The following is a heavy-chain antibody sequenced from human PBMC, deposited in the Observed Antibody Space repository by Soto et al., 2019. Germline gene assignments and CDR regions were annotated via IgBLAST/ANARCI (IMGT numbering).Heavy chain of an antibody. CDR2: ISYDGSNK. D-gene: IGHD3-3*01. Sequence: GGSLRLSCAASGFTFSSYAMHWVRQAPGKGLEWVAVISYDGSNKYYADSVKGRFTISRDNSKNTLYLQMNSLRAEDTAVYYCAREHGYYDFWSGYYTGNIALDYWGQGTLVTVSS. J-gene: IGHJ4*02. V-gene: IGHV3-30-3*01. CDR1: GFTFSSYA. CDR3: AREHGYYDFWSGYYTGNIALDY.